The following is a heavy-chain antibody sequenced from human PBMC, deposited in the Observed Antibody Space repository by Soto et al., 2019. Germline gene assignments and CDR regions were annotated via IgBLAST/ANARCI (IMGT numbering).Heavy chain of an antibody. CDR2: SIPIFGTA. J-gene: IGHJ4*02. V-gene: IGHV1-69*19. Sequence: QGQLVQSGAEVKKTGSSVKVSCKASGVTFSSYAISLERHAPGQRREWMGGSIPIFGTANYAQKFQSRVTITADESTSRAYIDLSSLRSEYTAVYSCAQFLALGSGQLADYWGQGTLVTLSS. D-gene: IGHD6-6*01. CDR1: GVTFSSYA. CDR3: AQFLALGSGQLADY.